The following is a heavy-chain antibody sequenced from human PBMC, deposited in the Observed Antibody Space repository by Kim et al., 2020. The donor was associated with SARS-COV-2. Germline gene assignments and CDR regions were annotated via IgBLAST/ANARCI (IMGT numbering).Heavy chain of an antibody. CDR3: ARGQGSGHWYYFDF. V-gene: IGHV7-4-1*02. CDR2: IDTSNGNP. Sequence: ASVKVSCKTSGYSFRNYTMSWVRQARGQQLEWMGWIDTSNGNPSYAQGFTGRFVFSLDSSVSTAYLQINSLKTDDTALYYCARGQGSGHWYYFDFWGLG. D-gene: IGHD3-3*01. J-gene: IGHJ4*02. CDR1: GYSFRNYT.